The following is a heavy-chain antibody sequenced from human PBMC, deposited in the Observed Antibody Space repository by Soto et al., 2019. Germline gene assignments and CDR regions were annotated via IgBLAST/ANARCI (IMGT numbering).Heavy chain of an antibody. J-gene: IGHJ5*02. CDR1: GGSISSYY. CDR3: ARHWPPGDFWSGYYWFDP. Sequence: SETLSLTCTVSGGSISSYYWSWIRQPPGKGLEWIGYIYYSGSTNYNPSLKSRVTISVDTSKNQFSLKLSSVTAADTAVYYCARHWPPGDFWSGYYWFDPWGQGTLVTVSS. V-gene: IGHV4-59*08. CDR2: IYYSGST. D-gene: IGHD3-3*01.